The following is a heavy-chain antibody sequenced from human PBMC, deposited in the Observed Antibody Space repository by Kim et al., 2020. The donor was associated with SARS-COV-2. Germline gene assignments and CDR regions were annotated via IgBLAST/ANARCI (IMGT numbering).Heavy chain of an antibody. J-gene: IGHJ4*02. Sequence: GGSLRLSCVASGFTFNSYWMSWVRQAPGKGLQWVANIKFDGSERYYVDSVKGRFTISRDNAKNSLYLEMNSLRVEDTAVYYCTRDGPADGYYFDHWGQGILVTVSS. CDR2: IKFDGSER. V-gene: IGHV3-7*01. CDR3: TRDGPADGYYFDH. CDR1: GFTFNSYW. D-gene: IGHD6-13*01.